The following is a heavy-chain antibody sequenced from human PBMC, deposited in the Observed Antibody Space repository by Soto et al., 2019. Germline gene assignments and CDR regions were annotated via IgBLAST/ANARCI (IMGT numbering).Heavy chain of an antibody. D-gene: IGHD5-18*01. Sequence: EVQLVESGGGLVKPGGSLRLSCVASELTLSNAWMSWVRQAPGKGLEWVGRIKSKTEGGTPDYAAPVKGRFTLSRDDSKNTLYLQMNSLITEDTGVYYGTSLIRGFSYSPYGGQGTLVTVSS. V-gene: IGHV3-15*01. CDR3: TSLIRGFSYSPY. CDR2: IKSKTEGGTP. J-gene: IGHJ4*02. CDR1: ELTLSNAW.